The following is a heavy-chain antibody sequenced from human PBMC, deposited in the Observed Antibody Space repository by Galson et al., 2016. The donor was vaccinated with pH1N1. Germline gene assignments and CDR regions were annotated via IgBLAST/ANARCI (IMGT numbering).Heavy chain of an antibody. J-gene: IGHJ6*02. CDR2: ISSSSSTI. D-gene: IGHD1-14*01. CDR1: GFTFSSYS. CDR3: ARVNHYYYYGMDV. Sequence: SLRLSCAASGFTFSSYSMNWVRQAPGKGLEWVSYISSSSSTIYYADSVKGRFTISSDNAKNSRYLQMHSLRVEDTAVYYCARVNHYYYYGMDVWGQGTTVTVSS. V-gene: IGHV3-48*01.